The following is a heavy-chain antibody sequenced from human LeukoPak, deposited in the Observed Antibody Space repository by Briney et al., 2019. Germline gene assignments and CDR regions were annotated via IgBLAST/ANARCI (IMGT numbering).Heavy chain of an antibody. CDR2: ISGNSGST. CDR1: GFTFSSYA. J-gene: IGHJ4*02. CDR3: AKDQLGYCSSTSCCPFDY. D-gene: IGHD2-2*01. Sequence: GGSLRLSCEASGFTFSSYAMSWVRQAPGKGLEWVSGISGNSGSTYYADSVKGRFTISRDNSKNTLYLQMNSLRAEDTAVYYCAKDQLGYCSSTSCCPFDYWGQGTLVTVSS. V-gene: IGHV3-23*01.